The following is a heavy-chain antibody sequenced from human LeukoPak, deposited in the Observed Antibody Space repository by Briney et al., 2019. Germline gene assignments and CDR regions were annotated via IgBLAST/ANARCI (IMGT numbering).Heavy chain of an antibody. CDR2: IWYDGSNK. CDR1: GFTFSSYG. V-gene: IGHV3-33*01. Sequence: PGGSLRLSCAASGFTFSSYGMHWVRQAPGKGLEWVAVIWYDGSNKYYADSVKGRFTISRDNSKNSLFLQMNSLRAEDTAVYYCARDGRRDGYNYGMDVWGQGTTVTVSS. J-gene: IGHJ6*02. D-gene: IGHD5-24*01. CDR3: ARDGRRDGYNYGMDV.